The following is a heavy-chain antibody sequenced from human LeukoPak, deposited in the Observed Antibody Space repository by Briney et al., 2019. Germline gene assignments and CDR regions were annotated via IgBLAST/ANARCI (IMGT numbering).Heavy chain of an antibody. V-gene: IGHV1-69*13. J-gene: IGHJ4*02. CDR2: IIPIFGTA. D-gene: IGHD6-19*01. CDR3: ARGRMAGTYVFDY. Sequence: SVKVSFKASGDTFSIYAISWVRQAPGQGLEWMGGIIPIFGTANYAQKFQGRVTITADESTSTAYMELSSLRSEDTAVYYCARGRMAGTYVFDYWGQGTLVTVSS. CDR1: GDTFSIYA.